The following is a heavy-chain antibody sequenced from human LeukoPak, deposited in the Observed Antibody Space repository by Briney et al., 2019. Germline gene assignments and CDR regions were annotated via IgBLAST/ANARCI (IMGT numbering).Heavy chain of an antibody. CDR3: ARDPRYDILARAPYYYCGMDV. D-gene: IGHD3-9*01. Sequence: SLKLSCTASGGTFSSYAISWVRQATGQGLEWRGGIIPIFGTANYAQKFQGRVTITADESTSTAYMELSSLRSEDTAVYYCARDPRYDILARAPYYYCGMDVWGKGTTVTVSS. CDR2: IIPIFGTA. CDR1: GGTFSSYA. V-gene: IGHV1-69*01. J-gene: IGHJ6*04.